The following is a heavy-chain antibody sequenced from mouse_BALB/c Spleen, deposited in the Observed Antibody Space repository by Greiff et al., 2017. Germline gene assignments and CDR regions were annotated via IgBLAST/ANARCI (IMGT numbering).Heavy chain of an antibody. CDR2: ISYSGST. D-gene: IGHD2-14*01. J-gene: IGHJ2*01. Sequence: EVKLQESGPGLVKPSQSLSLTCTVTGYSITSDYAWNWIRQFPGNKLEWMGYISYSGSTSYNPSLKSRISITRDTSKNQFFLQLNSVTTEDTATYYCATYRYDEGFDYWGQGTTLTVSS. CDR3: ATYRYDEGFDY. V-gene: IGHV3-2*02. CDR1: GYSITSDYA.